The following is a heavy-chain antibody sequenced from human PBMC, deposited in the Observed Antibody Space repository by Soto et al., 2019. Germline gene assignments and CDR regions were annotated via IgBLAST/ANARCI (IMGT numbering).Heavy chain of an antibody. V-gene: IGHV3-72*01. CDR2: IRNEPYGYTT. CDR1: GVSLSDHS. CDR3: ADVRWNSAHLR. J-gene: IGHJ4*02. D-gene: IGHD1-26*01. Sequence: EVQLVASGGGLVQPGGALRLSSVASGVSLSDHSMDWFRQAPWKGLEWLGLIRNEPYGYTTNSGSSVNGRCTISRDDSKNTLFLQLDSPTAAQAALYFCADVRWNSAHLRWCKGILVSVSS.